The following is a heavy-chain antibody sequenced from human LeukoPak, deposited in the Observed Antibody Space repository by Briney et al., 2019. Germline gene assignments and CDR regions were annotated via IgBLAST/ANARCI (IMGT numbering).Heavy chain of an antibody. CDR1: GGTFSSYA. Sequence: ASVKVSCKASGGTFSSYAISWVRQAPGQGLEWMGGIIPIFGTANYAQKFQGRVTITTDESTSTAYMELGSLRSEDTAVYYCARGTLRSYYYYYYMDVWGKGTTVTVSS. D-gene: IGHD1-1*01. CDR2: IIPIFGTA. J-gene: IGHJ6*03. CDR3: ARGTLRSYYYYYYMDV. V-gene: IGHV1-69*05.